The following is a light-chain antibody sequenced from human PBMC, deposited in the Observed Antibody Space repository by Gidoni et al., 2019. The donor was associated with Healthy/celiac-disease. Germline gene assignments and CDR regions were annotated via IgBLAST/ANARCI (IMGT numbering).Light chain of an antibody. CDR2: KDS. CDR1: ALPKQY. V-gene: IGLV3-25*03. CDR3: QSADSSGTCV. J-gene: IGLJ3*02. Sequence: SYELTQQPSVSVSPGQTARITCSGDALPKQYAYWYQQKPGQAPVLVIYKDSERPSGIPERFSGSSSGTTVTLTISGVQAEDEADYYCQSADSSGTCVFGGGTKLTVL.